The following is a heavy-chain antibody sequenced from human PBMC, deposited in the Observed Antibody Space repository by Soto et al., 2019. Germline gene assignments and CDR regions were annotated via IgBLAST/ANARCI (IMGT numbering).Heavy chain of an antibody. J-gene: IGHJ4*02. CDR1: GGTFSSYA. CDR3: ASHPHYGDSSAYPTGVDY. CDR2: IIPIFGTA. V-gene: IGHV1-69*13. Sequence: SVKVSCKASGGTFSSYAISWVRQAPGQGLEWMGGIIPIFGTANYAQKFQGRVTITADESTSTAYMELSSLRSEDTAVYYCASHPHYGDSSAYPTGVDYWGQGTLVTVSS. D-gene: IGHD3-22*01.